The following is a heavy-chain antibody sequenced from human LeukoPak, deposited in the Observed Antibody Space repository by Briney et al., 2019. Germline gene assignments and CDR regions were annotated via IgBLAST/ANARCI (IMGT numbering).Heavy chain of an antibody. CDR1: GFTVSNNR. CDR2: IYSDGNT. J-gene: IGHJ1*01. D-gene: IGHD1-26*01. V-gene: IGHV3-53*01. Sequence: EGSLRLSCAASGFTVSNNRLSWVRQAPGMGLEWVSTIYSDGNTYYPDSVKGRFTISRDGPKNTLYLQLNSLRTEDTAIYYCVREREGSNSEHWGQGTLVTVSS. CDR3: VREREGSNSEH.